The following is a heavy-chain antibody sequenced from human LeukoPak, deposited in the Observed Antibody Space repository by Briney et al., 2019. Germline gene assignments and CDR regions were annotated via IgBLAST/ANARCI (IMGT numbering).Heavy chain of an antibody. D-gene: IGHD5-24*01. V-gene: IGHV1-69*13. CDR1: GGTFSSYA. Sequence: SVKVSCKASGGTFSSYAISWVRQAPGQGLEWMGGIIPIFGTANYAQKFQGRVTITADESTSTAYMELSSLRSEDTAEYYCARCPLQFGPPYYFDYWGQGTLVTVSS. CDR3: ARCPLQFGPPYYFDY. CDR2: IIPIFGTA. J-gene: IGHJ4*02.